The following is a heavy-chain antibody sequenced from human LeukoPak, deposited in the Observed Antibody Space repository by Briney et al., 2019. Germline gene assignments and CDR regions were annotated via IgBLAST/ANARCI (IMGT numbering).Heavy chain of an antibody. Sequence: PGGSLRLSCAASGFTFSSFTMTWVRQAPSKGLEWVSSISGSGDRTYYADSVKGRFTISRDNSRNTLYLQMNSVRAEDTAVYFCAKDHGVAVAGMYYWGQGTLVTVSS. V-gene: IGHV3-23*01. CDR3: AKDHGVAVAGMYY. CDR2: ISGSGDRT. CDR1: GFTFSSFT. J-gene: IGHJ4*02. D-gene: IGHD6-19*01.